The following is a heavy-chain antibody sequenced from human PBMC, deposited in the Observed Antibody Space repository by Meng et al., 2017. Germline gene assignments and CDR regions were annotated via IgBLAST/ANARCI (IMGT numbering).Heavy chain of an antibody. CDR1: GFTSSSYW. CDR2: INSDRSST. J-gene: IGHJ3*02. Sequence: GGSLRLSCAASGFTSSSYWMHRVRQGPGKGLVWVPRINSDRSSTSYANYVKIRFTISRDNAKNTLYLKMNSLRAEDRAVYYCARWWRYCIGGRCYLVDAFDIWGQGTLVTVSS. V-gene: IGHV3-74*01. CDR3: ARWWRYCIGGRCYLVDAFDI. D-gene: IGHD2-15*01.